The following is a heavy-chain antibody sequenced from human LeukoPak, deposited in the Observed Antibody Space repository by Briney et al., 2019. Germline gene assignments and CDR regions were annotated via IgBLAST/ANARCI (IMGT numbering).Heavy chain of an antibody. Sequence: ASVKVSCKASGYTFTSYDINWVRQATGQGLEWMGWMNPNSGNTGYAQKFQGRVTMTRNTSISTAYMELSSLRSEDTAVYYCARGDTFYCGGDFCYMDVWGKGTTVTVSS. CDR1: GYTFTSYD. V-gene: IGHV1-8*01. J-gene: IGHJ6*03. CDR3: ARGDTFYCGGDFCYMDV. D-gene: IGHD2-21*02. CDR2: MNPNSGNT.